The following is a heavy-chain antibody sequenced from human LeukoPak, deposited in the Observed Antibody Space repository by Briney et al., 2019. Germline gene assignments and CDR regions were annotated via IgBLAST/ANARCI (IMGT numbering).Heavy chain of an antibody. CDR3: AKYSSSWATNYFDY. J-gene: IGHJ4*02. CDR1: GGSISSSNW. Sequence: SETLSLTCAVSGGSISSSNWWSWVRQPPGKGLEWIGEIYHSGSTNYNPSLKSRVTISVDKSKNQFSLELSSVTAADTAVYYCAKYSSSWATNYFDYWGQGTLVTVSS. D-gene: IGHD6-13*01. V-gene: IGHV4-4*02. CDR2: IYHSGST.